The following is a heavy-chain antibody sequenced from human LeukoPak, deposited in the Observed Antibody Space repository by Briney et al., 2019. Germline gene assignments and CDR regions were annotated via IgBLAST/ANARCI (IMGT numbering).Heavy chain of an antibody. Sequence: PGGSLTLSCAASGFTFSSYGMHWVRHAPGKGLEWVAVIWYDGSNKYYADSVKGRFTISRDNSKNTLYLQMNSLRAEDTAVYYCARTMRPILTGYYSLDYWGQGTLVTVSS. CDR2: IWYDGSNK. CDR1: GFTFSSYG. CDR3: ARTMRPILTGYYSLDY. J-gene: IGHJ4*02. D-gene: IGHD3-9*01. V-gene: IGHV3-33*01.